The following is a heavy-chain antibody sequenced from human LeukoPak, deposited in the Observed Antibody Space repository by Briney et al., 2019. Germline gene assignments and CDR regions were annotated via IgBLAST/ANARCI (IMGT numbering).Heavy chain of an antibody. CDR2: IYYSGST. Sequence: SETLSLTCTVSGGSISSYYWSWIRQPPGKGLEWIGYIYYSGSTNYNPSLKSRVTISVDTSKNQFSLKLSPVTAADTAVYYCARDKRLVTMVRGVTDYYYYGMDVWGQGTTVTVSS. CDR3: ARDKRLVTMVRGVTDYYYYGMDV. CDR1: GGSISSYY. D-gene: IGHD3-10*01. V-gene: IGHV4-59*01. J-gene: IGHJ6*02.